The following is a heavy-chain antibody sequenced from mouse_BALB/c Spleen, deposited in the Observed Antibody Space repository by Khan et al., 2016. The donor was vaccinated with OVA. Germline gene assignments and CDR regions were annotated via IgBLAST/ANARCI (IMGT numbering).Heavy chain of an antibody. CDR1: GYTFSTYD. CDR2: IFPGDDST. Sequence: QVQLQQSGAELVKPGASVKLSCKASGYTFSTYDINWVRQRPEQGLEWIGWIFPGDDSTKYNEKFKGKATLTTDKSSGTAYMQLSRLTSEDSAVYFCARHYYGSSLYWFFDVWGAGTTVTVSS. J-gene: IGHJ1*01. CDR3: ARHYYGSSLYWFFDV. V-gene: IGHV1-85*01. D-gene: IGHD1-1*01.